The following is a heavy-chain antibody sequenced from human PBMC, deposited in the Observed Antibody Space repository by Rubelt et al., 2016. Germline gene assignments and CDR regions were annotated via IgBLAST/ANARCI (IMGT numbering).Heavy chain of an antibody. V-gene: IGHV4-34*10. CDR2: INHSGST. CDR1: GGSFSGYY. Sequence: QLQLQESGPGLVKPSETLSLTCAVYGGSFSGYYWSWIRQPPGKGLEWIGEINHSGSTNYNPSLKSRVTISVDTSKNQFYRKLTSGTAADTAMYFCVRVDGSAYLFDSWGQGSLVTVSS. J-gene: IGHJ4*02. D-gene: IGHD3-16*01. CDR3: VRVDGSAYLFDS.